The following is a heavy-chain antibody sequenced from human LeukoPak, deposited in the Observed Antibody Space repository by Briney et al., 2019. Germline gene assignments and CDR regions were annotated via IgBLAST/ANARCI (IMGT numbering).Heavy chain of an antibody. J-gene: IGHJ4*02. D-gene: IGHD3-10*01. CDR1: GFTFSSYE. Sequence: PGGSLRLSCAASGFTFSSYEMNWVRQAPGKGLEWVSYISSSGSTIYYADSVKGRFTISRDNAKNSLYLQMNSQRAEDTAVYYCARVLWFGELSHLDYWGQGTLVTVSS. V-gene: IGHV3-48*03. CDR2: ISSSGSTI. CDR3: ARVLWFGELSHLDY.